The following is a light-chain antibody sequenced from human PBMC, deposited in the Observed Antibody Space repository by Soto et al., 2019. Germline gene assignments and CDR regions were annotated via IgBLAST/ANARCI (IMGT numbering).Light chain of an antibody. CDR3: LQDYGDSWT. J-gene: IGKJ1*01. V-gene: IGKV1-6*01. CDR2: AAS. Sequence: TQMTQSQLSLSASVGEKIIITCRASRDVGSDVSWYQKKPGQAPKLVIYAASNLYTGVPSRFSGRRSGTEFTLTISRLQPEDFASYYCLQDYGDSWTFGQGTKVDIK. CDR1: RDVGSD.